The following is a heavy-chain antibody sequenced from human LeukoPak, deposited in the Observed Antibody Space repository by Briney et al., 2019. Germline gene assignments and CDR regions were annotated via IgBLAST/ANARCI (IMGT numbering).Heavy chain of an antibody. CDR1: GYTFTGYY. D-gene: IGHD3-22*01. Sequence: ASVKVSCKASGYTFTGYYMHWVRQAPGQGLEWMGWINPNSGDTKYAQKFQGRVTMTRDTSISTAYMEVRSDDTAVYYCARKNYYDTSGRFDCWGQGTLVTVSS. V-gene: IGHV1-2*02. J-gene: IGHJ4*02. CDR2: INPNSGDT. CDR3: ARKNYYDTSGRFDC.